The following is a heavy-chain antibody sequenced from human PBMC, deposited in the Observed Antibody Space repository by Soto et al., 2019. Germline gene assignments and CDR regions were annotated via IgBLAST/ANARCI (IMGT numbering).Heavy chain of an antibody. CDR2: IRSKANSYAT. Sequence: GGSLRLSCAASGFTFSGSAMHWVRQASGKGLEWVGRIRSKANSYATAYAASVKGRFTISRDDSKNTAYLQMNSLKTEDTAVYYCSAGGGYDDAFDIWGQGTMVTVSS. CDR1: GFTFSGSA. CDR3: SAGGGYDDAFDI. V-gene: IGHV3-73*01. D-gene: IGHD5-12*01. J-gene: IGHJ3*02.